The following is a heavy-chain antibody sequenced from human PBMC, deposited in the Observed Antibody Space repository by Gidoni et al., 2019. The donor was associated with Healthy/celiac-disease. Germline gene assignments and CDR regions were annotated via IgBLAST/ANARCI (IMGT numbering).Heavy chain of an antibody. V-gene: IGHV3-7*03. J-gene: IGHJ4*02. CDR2: IKQDGSEK. D-gene: IGHD6-19*01. CDR1: GFTFSSYW. Sequence: EVQLVVSGGGLVQPGGSLRLSCAASGFTFSSYWMSWVRQAPGKGLEWVDNIKQDGSEKYYVDSVKGGFTISRDNAKNSLYLQMNSLRAEDTAVYYWAQKKYSSGWYDYWGQGTLVTVSS. CDR3: AQKKYSSGWYDY.